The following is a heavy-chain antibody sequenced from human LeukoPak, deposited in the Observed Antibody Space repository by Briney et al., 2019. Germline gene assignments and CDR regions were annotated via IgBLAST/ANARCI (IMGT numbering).Heavy chain of an antibody. CDR2: IYPGDSDT. V-gene: IGHV5-51*01. Sequence: GESLKISCKGSGYSFTSYWIGWVRQMPGKGLEWLGIIYPGDSDTRYRPSFQGQVTISADKSISTAYLQWSRLKASDTAMFYCARGVRVVDYYFDYWGQGTLVTVSS. CDR1: GYSFTSYW. D-gene: IGHD3-22*01. J-gene: IGHJ4*02. CDR3: ARGVRVVDYYFDY.